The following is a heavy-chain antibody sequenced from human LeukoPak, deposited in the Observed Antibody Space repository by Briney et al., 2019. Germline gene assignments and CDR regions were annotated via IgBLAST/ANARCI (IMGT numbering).Heavy chain of an antibody. J-gene: IGHJ4*02. V-gene: IGHV4-34*01. CDR2: INHSGST. CDR3: ASGSYYYDSSGYYS. D-gene: IGHD3-22*01. Sequence: PSETLSLTCTVSGGSISSYYWSWIRQPPGKGLEWIGEINHSGSTNYNPSLKSRVTISVDTSKNQFSLKLSSVTAADTAVYYCASGSYYYDSSGYYSWGQGTLVTVSS. CDR1: GGSISSYY.